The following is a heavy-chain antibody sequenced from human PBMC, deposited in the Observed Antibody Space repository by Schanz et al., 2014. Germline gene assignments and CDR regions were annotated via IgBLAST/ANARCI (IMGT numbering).Heavy chain of an antibody. CDR3: ARSAGRDVWSGYYTRFDF. D-gene: IGHD3-3*01. V-gene: IGHV1-3*04. CDR1: EYSFTSYS. Sequence: QVHLVQSGAEVKRPGASVKVSCKASEYSFTSYSMHWVRQAPGQRLEWMGWINTGSGDTKYSQNFQGRVTITRDTSARTAYMELRSLRSDDPAVYYCARSAGRDVWSGYYTRFDFWGQGTLVTVSS. J-gene: IGHJ4*02. CDR2: INTGSGDT.